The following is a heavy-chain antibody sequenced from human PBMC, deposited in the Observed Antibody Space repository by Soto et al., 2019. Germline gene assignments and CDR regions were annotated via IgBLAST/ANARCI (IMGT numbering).Heavy chain of an antibody. J-gene: IGHJ4*02. Sequence: PGGSLRLSCAASGFTFSSYAMHWVRQAPGKGLEWVAVISYDGSNKYYADSVKGRFTISRDNSKNTLYLQMNSLRAEDTAVYYCTRGALGGSYGHDYWGQGTLVTVSS. CDR1: GFTFSSYA. D-gene: IGHD1-26*01. CDR3: TRGALGGSYGHDY. V-gene: IGHV3-30-3*01. CDR2: ISYDGSNK.